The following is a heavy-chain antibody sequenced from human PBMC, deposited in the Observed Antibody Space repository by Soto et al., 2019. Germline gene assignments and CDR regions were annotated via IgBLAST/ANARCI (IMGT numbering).Heavy chain of an antibody. CDR1: GYTFTSYD. CDR3: AGGVSPCYRFDL. Sequence: QVQLVQSGAEVKKPGASVKVSCKASGYTFTSYDINWVRQATGQGLEWMGWMNPNSGNTGYAQKFPCRVTMTRPTSISPAYMELSSLTSEDTAVYYCAGGVSPCYRFDLWGRGTLVTVSS. CDR2: MNPNSGNT. D-gene: IGHD2-15*01. V-gene: IGHV1-8*01. J-gene: IGHJ2*01.